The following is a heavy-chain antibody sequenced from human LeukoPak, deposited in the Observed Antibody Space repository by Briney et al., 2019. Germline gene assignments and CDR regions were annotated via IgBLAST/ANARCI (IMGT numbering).Heavy chain of an antibody. D-gene: IGHD2-2*01. CDR3: ARDSRVSGDY. CDR2: IDPNSGGT. V-gene: IGHV1-2*06. CDR1: GYTFTGYY. J-gene: IGHJ4*02. Sequence: SVKVSCQTSGYTFTGYYIHWVRQAPGQGLEWLGRIDPNSGGTSYAHNFQGRVTMTRDTSISTAYMDLSSLTSDDTAVYYCARDSRVSGDYWGQGTLVTVSS.